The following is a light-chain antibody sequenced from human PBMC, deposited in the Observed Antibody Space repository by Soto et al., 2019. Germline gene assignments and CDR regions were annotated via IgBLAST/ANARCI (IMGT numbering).Light chain of an antibody. V-gene: IGKV1-5*01. CDR1: QTISTW. J-gene: IGKJ4*01. CDR3: QQYNNRTALT. CDR2: DAS. Sequence: DIQVTPSPPTLSASVGDRVTITCRASQTISTWMAWYQQKPGKAPNLLIYDASNLETGVPSRFSGSGSGTDFTFSISSLQPEDVAAYYCQQYNNRTALTFGGGTKVDIK.